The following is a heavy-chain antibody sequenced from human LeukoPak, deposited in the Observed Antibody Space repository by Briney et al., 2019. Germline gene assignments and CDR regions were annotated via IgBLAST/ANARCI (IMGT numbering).Heavy chain of an antibody. CDR3: ARGLITMVRGVVYYFDY. V-gene: IGHV4-34*01. Sequence: PSETLSLTCAVYGGSLSGYYWSWIRQPPGKGLEWIGEINHSGSTNYNPSLKSRVTISVDTSKNQFSLKLSSVTAADTAVYYCARGLITMVRGVVYYFDYWGQGTLVTVSS. CDR2: INHSGST. D-gene: IGHD3-10*01. CDR1: GGSLSGYY. J-gene: IGHJ4*02.